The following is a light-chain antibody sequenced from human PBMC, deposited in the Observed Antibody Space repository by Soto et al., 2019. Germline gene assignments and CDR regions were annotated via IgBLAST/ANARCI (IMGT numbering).Light chain of an antibody. Sequence: QTVVTQPPSASGTPGQRVTISCSGSRSNIGSNYVYWFQQLPGTAPKLLIYRNYQRPSGVPDRFSGSKSGTSASLAISGLRSEDEADYYCAAWDDSLSGLFGGGTKLTVL. CDR2: RNY. J-gene: IGLJ3*02. CDR3: AAWDDSLSGL. V-gene: IGLV1-47*01. CDR1: RSNIGSNY.